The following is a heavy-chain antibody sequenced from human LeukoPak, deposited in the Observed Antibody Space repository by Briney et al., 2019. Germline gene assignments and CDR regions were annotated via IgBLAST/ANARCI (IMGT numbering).Heavy chain of an antibody. D-gene: IGHD4-11*01. Sequence: AGGSLRLSCAASGFTFSSYAMSWVRQAPGKGLEWVSAISGSGGSTYYGDSVKGRFTISRDNSKNTLYLQMNSLRAEDTAVYYCAKDLAVSNYFPNNWFDPWGQGTLDTVSS. V-gene: IGHV3-23*01. J-gene: IGHJ5*02. CDR2: ISGSGGST. CDR1: GFTFSSYA. CDR3: AKDLAVSNYFPNNWFDP.